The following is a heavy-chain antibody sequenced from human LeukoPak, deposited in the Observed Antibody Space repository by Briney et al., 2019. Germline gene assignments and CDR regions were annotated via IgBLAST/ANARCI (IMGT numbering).Heavy chain of an antibody. CDR2: RSAYNGNT. Sequence: ASVKISCKASGYTFTNYGITWVRQAPGQGLEWMGWRSAYNGNTKYARTLQGRVTMTTDTSTSTAYMELRSLRSDDTAVYYCASQNLYGSGSYHLGLFDYWGQGTLVTVSS. J-gene: IGHJ4*02. V-gene: IGHV1-18*01. CDR1: GYTFTNYG. CDR3: ASQNLYGSGSYHLGLFDY. D-gene: IGHD3-10*01.